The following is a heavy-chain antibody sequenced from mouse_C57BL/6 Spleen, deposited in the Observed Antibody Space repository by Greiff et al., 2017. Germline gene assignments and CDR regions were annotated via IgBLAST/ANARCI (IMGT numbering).Heavy chain of an antibody. CDR3: ARNYGCGCKFAY. Sequence: VQLQQPGAELVKPGASVKLSCKASGYTFTSYWMHWVKQRPGQGLEWIGMIHPNSGSTNYNEKFKSKATLTGDKSSSTAYMQLSSLTSEDSAVYFCARNYGCGCKFAYWGQGTLVTVSA. D-gene: IGHD1-1*01. J-gene: IGHJ3*01. V-gene: IGHV1-64*01. CDR2: IHPNSGST. CDR1: GYTFTSYW.